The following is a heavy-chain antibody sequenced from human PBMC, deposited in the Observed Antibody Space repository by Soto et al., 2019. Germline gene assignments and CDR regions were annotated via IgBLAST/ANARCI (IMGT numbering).Heavy chain of an antibody. CDR1: GGTFSSYA. D-gene: IGHD2-8*01. CDR2: IIPIFGTA. Sequence: SVKVSCKASGGTFSSYAISWVRQAPGQGLEWMGGIIPIFGTANYAQKFQGRVTITADESTSTAYMELSSLRSEDTAVYFCAQGCTYGYYYYYGMDVWGQGTTVTVSS. CDR3: AQGCTYGYYYYYGMDV. J-gene: IGHJ6*02. V-gene: IGHV1-69*13.